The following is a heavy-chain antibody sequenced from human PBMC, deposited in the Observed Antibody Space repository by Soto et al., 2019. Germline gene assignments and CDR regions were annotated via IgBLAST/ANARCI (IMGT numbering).Heavy chain of an antibody. J-gene: IGHJ4*02. Sequence: EVELLESGGGLVQPEGSLRLSCEASGFTFSPYAMGWVRQAPGKGLEWVSVVSSGGGTHYADSVKGRFTVSRDNSKNTLSLQMNSLRADDTAVYYCAKRRGAGGHFDYWGQGALVTVSS. D-gene: IGHD2-15*01. CDR3: AKRRGAGGHFDY. CDR1: GFTFSPYA. CDR2: VSSGGGT. V-gene: IGHV3-23*01.